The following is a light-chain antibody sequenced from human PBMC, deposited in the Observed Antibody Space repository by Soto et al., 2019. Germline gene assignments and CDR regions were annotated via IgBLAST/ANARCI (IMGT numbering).Light chain of an antibody. J-gene: IGKJ4*02. CDR1: QSVSSY. CDR3: QQGTNWPLT. CDR2: DAS. Sequence: EIVLTQSPATLSLSPGERATLSCRASQSVSSYLAWYQQKPGQAPRLLIYDASNRATGIPARFSGSGSGTDFTLTISSLEPEDFAGYYCQQGTNWPLTFGGGTKVEIK. V-gene: IGKV3-11*01.